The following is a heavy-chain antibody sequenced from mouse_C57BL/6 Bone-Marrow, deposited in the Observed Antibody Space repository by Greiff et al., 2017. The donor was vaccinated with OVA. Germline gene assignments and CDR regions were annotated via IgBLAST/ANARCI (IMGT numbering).Heavy chain of an antibody. J-gene: IGHJ4*01. CDR1: GYTFTSYW. Sequence: QVQLQQPGAELVKPGASVKMSCKASGYTFTSYWITWVKQRPGQGLEWIGDIYPGSGSTTYNEKFKSKATLTVDTSSSTAYMQLSSLTSEDSAVYYGARDGSSYYYAMDYWGQGTSVTVSS. V-gene: IGHV1-55*01. CDR2: IYPGSGST. D-gene: IGHD1-1*01. CDR3: ARDGSSYYYAMDY.